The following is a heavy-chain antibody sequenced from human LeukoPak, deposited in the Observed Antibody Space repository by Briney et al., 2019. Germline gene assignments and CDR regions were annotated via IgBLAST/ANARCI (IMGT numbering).Heavy chain of an antibody. V-gene: IGHV4-59*01. D-gene: IGHD1-26*01. J-gene: IGHJ4*02. CDR1: GSSISSYY. CDR2: IYYSGST. CDR3: AREVGARGYFDY. Sequence: SETLSLTCTVSGSSISSYYWSWIRQPPEKGLEWIGYIYYSGSTNYNPSLKSRVTISVDTSKNQFSLKLSSVTAADTAVYYCAREVGARGYFDYWGQGTLVTVSS.